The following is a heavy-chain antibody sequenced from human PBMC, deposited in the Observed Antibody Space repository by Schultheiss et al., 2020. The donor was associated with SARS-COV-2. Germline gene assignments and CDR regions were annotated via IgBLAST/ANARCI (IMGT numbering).Heavy chain of an antibody. J-gene: IGHJ4*02. V-gene: IGHV4-34*01. CDR1: GGSFSGYY. Sequence: SETLSLTCAVYGGSFSGYYWSWIRQPPGKGLEWIGEINHSGSTNYNPSLKSRVTISVDTSKNQFSLKLSSVTAVDTAVYYCARGRGDYVWGSYRRAIFDYWGQGTLVTVSS. CDR2: INHSGST. CDR3: ARGRGDYVWGSYRRAIFDY. D-gene: IGHD3-16*02.